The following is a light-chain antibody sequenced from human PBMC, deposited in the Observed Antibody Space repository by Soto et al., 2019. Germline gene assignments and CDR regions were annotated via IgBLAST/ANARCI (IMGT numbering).Light chain of an antibody. V-gene: IGKV1-12*02. CDR2: AAS. Sequence: DMPMTQSPSSVSASVGDRVIITCRASEDVSRWLAWYQQRPGKAPKLLIFAASTLQIGVPSRFAGSGSGTDFSLTISSLRPDDFATYYCQQAYGFPFTFGQGTKVEIK. CDR3: QQAYGFPFT. CDR1: EDVSRW. J-gene: IGKJ2*01.